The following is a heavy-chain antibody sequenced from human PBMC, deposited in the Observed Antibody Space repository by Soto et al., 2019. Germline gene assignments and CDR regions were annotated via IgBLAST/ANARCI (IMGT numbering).Heavy chain of an antibody. D-gene: IGHD3-22*01. J-gene: IGHJ4*02. CDR2: MFYSENT. Sequence: SETLSLTCTVSGDSISSSTYYWGWILHPPGKGLEWIGSMFYSENTYYNPSLKSRVTLSIDTSKNQFSLKLNSVTAADTAVYYCVSPEGYYDSSGYTLDYWGQGTLVTVSS. CDR3: VSPEGYYDSSGYTLDY. CDR1: GDSISSSTYY. V-gene: IGHV4-39*01.